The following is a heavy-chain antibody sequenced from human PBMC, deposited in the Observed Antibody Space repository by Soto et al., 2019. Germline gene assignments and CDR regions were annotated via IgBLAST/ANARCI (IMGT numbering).Heavy chain of an antibody. V-gene: IGHV1-18*01. Sequence: ASVKVSCKASGYTFTSYGISWVRQAPGQGLEWMGWISAYNGNTNYAQKLQGRVTMTTDTSTSTAYMELRSLRSDDTAVYYCARDFVANRRNYYGMDVWGQGTTVTVS. J-gene: IGHJ6*02. CDR3: ARDFVANRRNYYGMDV. CDR2: ISAYNGNT. CDR1: GYTFTSYG. D-gene: IGHD2-21*01.